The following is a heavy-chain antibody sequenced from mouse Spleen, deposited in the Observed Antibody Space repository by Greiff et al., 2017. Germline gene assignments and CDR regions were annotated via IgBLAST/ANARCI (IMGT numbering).Heavy chain of an antibody. Sequence: QVQLQQSGAELVRPGASVTLSCKASGYTFTDYEMHWVKQTPVHGLEWIGAIDPETGGTAYNQKFKGKAILTADKSSSTAYMVLRSLTSEDSSVYYCTRVSGPLFYFDHWGQGTTLTVSS. V-gene: IGHV1-15*01. CDR2: IDPETGGT. CDR3: TRVSGPLFYFDH. J-gene: IGHJ2*01. CDR1: GYTFTDYE. D-gene: IGHD3-3*01.